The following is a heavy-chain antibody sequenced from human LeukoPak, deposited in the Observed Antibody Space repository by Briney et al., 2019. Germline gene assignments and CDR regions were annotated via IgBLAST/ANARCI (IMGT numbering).Heavy chain of an antibody. J-gene: IGHJ4*02. Sequence: GASVKVSCKASGYTFTSYGTNWVRQASGQGLEWMGWISGYNGNTYYAQKLQGRVTMTTDTSTSTAYMELRRLRSDDTAVYYCARYLGWPLTYYFDYWGQGTLVTVSS. V-gene: IGHV1-18*01. CDR2: ISGYNGNT. D-gene: IGHD7-27*01. CDR3: ARYLGWPLTYYFDY. CDR1: GYTFTSYG.